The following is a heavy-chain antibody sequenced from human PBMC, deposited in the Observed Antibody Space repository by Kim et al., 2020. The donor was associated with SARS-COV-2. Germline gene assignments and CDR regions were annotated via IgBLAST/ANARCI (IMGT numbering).Heavy chain of an antibody. CDR2: TDDKTT. V-gene: IGHV3-15*01. J-gene: IGHJ5*02. Sequence: TDDKTTEYASPVKDRFTISRDDSKNTLYLDMSSLKIEDTAVYYCVTRPFDPWGQGTLVIVSS. CDR3: VTRPFDP.